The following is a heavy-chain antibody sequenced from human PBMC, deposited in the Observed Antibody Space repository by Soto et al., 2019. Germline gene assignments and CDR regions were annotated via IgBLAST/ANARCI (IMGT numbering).Heavy chain of an antibody. D-gene: IGHD5-18*01. CDR1: GFTFNHYA. J-gene: IGHJ4*02. CDR3: VKSLRETAPGLFDH. CDR2: ISGSGKSP. V-gene: IGHV3-23*01. Sequence: PGGSLRLSCEASGFTFNHYAISWVRLAPGRGLEWVSGISGSGKSPYYADSVKGRFIISRDNSKNSLSLEMNSLRVDDKAIYHCVKSLRETAPGLFDHWGQGTPVTVSS.